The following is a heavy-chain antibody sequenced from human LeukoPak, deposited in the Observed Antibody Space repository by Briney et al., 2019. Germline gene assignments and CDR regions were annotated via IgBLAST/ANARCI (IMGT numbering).Heavy chain of an antibody. CDR1: GYTFTGYY. J-gene: IGHJ4*02. D-gene: IGHD5-18*01. CDR3: ARRCSYAYGYLDY. Sequence: ASEKVSCKASGYTFTGYYMHWVRQAPGQGPEWMGWINPNSGGTNYAQKFQGRVTMTRDTSISTAYMELNSLKSDDTAVYYCARRCSYAYGYLDYWGQGTLVTVSS. CDR2: INPNSGGT. V-gene: IGHV1-2*02.